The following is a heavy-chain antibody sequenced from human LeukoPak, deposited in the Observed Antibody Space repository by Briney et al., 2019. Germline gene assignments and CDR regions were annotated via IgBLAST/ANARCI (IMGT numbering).Heavy chain of an antibody. CDR3: ARWGLGPSFDY. CDR2: ISGGSDYI. J-gene: IGHJ4*02. D-gene: IGHD1-26*01. CDR1: GFMFNGYS. Sequence: PGGSLRLSCAASGFMFNGYSMTWVRQAPGKGLEWVSYISGGSDYIFYTDSVKGRFTISRDNAKKSLNLQLNSLRVEDTAVYYCARWGLGPSFDYWGQGTRVTVSS. V-gene: IGHV3-21*01.